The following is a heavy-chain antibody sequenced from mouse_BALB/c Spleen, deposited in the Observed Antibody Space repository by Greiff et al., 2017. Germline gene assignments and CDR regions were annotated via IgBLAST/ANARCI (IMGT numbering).Heavy chain of an antibody. V-gene: IGHV2-6-7*01. Sequence: VKLQQSGPGLVAPSQSLSITCTVSGFSLTGYGVNWVRQPPGKGLEWLGMIWGDGSTDYNSALKSRLSISKDNSKSQVFLKMNSLQTDDTARYYCARDPRIYYYGSSYVPWYFDVWGAGTTVTVSS. J-gene: IGHJ1*01. D-gene: IGHD1-1*01. CDR1: GFSLTGYG. CDR3: ARDPRIYYYGSSYVPWYFDV. CDR2: IWGDGST.